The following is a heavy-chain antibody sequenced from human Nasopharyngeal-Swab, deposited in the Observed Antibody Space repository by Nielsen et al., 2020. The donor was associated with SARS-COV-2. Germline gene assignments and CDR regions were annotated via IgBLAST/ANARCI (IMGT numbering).Heavy chain of an antibody. Sequence: GESLKISCAASGFTFSSYGMHWVRQAPGKGLEWVAVIWYDGSNKYYADSVKGRFTISRDNSKTMPYLQMNSLRAEDTAVYYCARGPRLLRFLEWLFSLDAFDIWGQGTMVTVSS. D-gene: IGHD3-3*01. CDR2: IWYDGSNK. V-gene: IGHV3-33*01. CDR3: ARGPRLLRFLEWLFSLDAFDI. J-gene: IGHJ3*02. CDR1: GFTFSSYG.